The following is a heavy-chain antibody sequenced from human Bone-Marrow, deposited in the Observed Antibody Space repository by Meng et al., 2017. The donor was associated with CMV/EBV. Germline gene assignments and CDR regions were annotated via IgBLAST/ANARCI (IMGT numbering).Heavy chain of an antibody. CDR1: GYPSSSGYY. J-gene: IGHJ5*02. CDR2: IYHSGST. D-gene: IGHD3-22*01. Sequence: ESLKLHFHVSGYPSSSGYYWGWIRQPPGKGLEWIGSIYHSGSTYYNPSLKSRVTISVDTSKNQFSLKLSSVTAADTAVYYCARVLSHYYDCWFDPWGQGTLVTVSS. CDR3: ARVLSHYYDCWFDP. V-gene: IGHV4-38-2*02.